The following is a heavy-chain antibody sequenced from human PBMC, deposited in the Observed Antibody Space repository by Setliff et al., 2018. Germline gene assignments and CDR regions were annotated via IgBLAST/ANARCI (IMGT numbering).Heavy chain of an antibody. CDR1: GYTFIYYY. D-gene: IGHD6-19*01. Sequence: EASVKVSCKASGYTFIYYYIHWVRQAPGQGLEWMGLINPSGGGTIYARKFQGRVTMARETSTSTVYMELSGLRSEDTAVYYCARVYLAGSGWDKANALDIWCQWTMVTVSS. J-gene: IGHJ3*02. CDR3: ARVYLAGSGWDKANALDI. V-gene: IGHV1-46*03. CDR2: INPSGGGT.